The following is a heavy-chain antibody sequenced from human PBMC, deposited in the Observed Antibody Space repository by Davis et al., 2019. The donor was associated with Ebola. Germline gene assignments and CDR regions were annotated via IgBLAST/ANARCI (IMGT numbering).Heavy chain of an antibody. D-gene: IGHD3-3*01. J-gene: IGHJ6*04. CDR2: INWNGGST. CDR1: GFTFDDYA. V-gene: IGHV3-20*04. Sequence: GGSLRLSCAASGFTFDDYAMTWVRQAPGQGLEWVSGINWNGGSTGYADSVKGRFTISRDNSKKTMYLQMNSLRAEDTAVYYCARSGLSFGVVKYHYGMDVWGKGTTVTVSS. CDR3: ARSGLSFGVVKYHYGMDV.